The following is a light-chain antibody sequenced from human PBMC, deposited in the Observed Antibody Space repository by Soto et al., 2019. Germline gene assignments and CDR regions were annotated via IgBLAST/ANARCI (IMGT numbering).Light chain of an antibody. CDR2: RNN. V-gene: IGLV1-47*01. CDR1: RSNIGSEY. J-gene: IGLJ2*01. CDR3: AAWDDTLSGHVV. Sequence: QSVLTQPPSASGTPGQRVTISCSGSRSNIGSEYVYWYQQVPGTAPKLLIYRNNQRPSGVPDRFSGSKSGTSASLAISGLRSEDGADYYCAAWDDTLSGHVVFGGGTKVTVL.